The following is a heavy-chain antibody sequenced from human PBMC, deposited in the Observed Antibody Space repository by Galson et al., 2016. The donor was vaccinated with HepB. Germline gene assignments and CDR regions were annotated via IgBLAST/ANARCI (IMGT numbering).Heavy chain of an antibody. J-gene: IGHJ2*01. D-gene: IGHD1-1*01. V-gene: IGHV2-5*02. Sequence: PALVKPTQTLTLTCTLSGFTISSRGVGVAWIRQPPGKALDWLALIYWDDDKWHSPSLKSRLTVTKDTSTNQVFLRMTNMDPVDAGTYYCVHTRQWNDGRYFALGGPGTQVTVSS. CDR1: GFTISSRGVG. CDR3: VHTRQWNDGRYFAL. CDR2: IYWDDDK.